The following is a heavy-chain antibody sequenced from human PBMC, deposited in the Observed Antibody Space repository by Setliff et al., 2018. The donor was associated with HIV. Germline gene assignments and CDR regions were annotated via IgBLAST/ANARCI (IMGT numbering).Heavy chain of an antibody. J-gene: IGHJ5*02. V-gene: IGHV3-7*03. Sequence: PGGSLRLSCDASGFTLSNYYMTWVRQAPGRGLEWVANIKQEVKDTYYVDSVKGRFTISRDNTKNSLYLQMNSLRAEDTAVYYCAAQWLGQTGGSWGQGTLVTVSS. CDR1: GFTLSNYY. CDR2: IKQEVKDT. D-gene: IGHD6-19*01. CDR3: AAQWLGQTGGS.